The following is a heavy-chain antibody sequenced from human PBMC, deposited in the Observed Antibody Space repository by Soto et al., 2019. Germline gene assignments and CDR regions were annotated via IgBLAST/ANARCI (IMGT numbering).Heavy chain of an antibody. Sequence: QVPLVQSGAEVKKPGASVRVSCKASGYTFTAYHVHWMRQAPGQGLECMGWINPDSGGTTYMQNFQGRVTMTRDTSISTVYMELSRLTSDDTAVYFCVRENWSYVDWGQGTLVTVSS. CDR2: INPDSGGT. J-gene: IGHJ4*02. CDR1: GYTFTAYH. V-gene: IGHV1-2*02. D-gene: IGHD1-7*01. CDR3: VRENWSYVD.